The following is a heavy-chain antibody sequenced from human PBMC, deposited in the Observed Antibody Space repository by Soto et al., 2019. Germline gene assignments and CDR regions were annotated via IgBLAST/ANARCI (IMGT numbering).Heavy chain of an antibody. J-gene: IGHJ4*02. CDR2: ISGSGGST. CDR3: AKDPPNSSGRTDYFDY. D-gene: IGHD6-19*01. Sequence: VQLLESGGGLVQPGGSLRLSCAASGFTFSSYAMSWVRQAPGKGLEWVSAISGSGGSTYYADSVKGRFTISRDNSKNTLYLQMNSLRAEDTAVYYCAKDPPNSSGRTDYFDYWGQGTLVTVSS. CDR1: GFTFSSYA. V-gene: IGHV3-23*01.